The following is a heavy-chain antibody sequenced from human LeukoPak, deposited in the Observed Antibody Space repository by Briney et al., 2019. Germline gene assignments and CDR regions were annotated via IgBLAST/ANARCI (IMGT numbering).Heavy chain of an antibody. Sequence: GASVKVSCKASGYAFTSYGISWVRQAPGQGLEWMGWISAYNGNTNYAQKFQGRVTMTTDTSTSTAYVELRSLRSDDTAVYYCARVRELRGDYWGQGTLVTVSS. CDR3: ARVRELRGDY. CDR1: GYAFTSYG. D-gene: IGHD3-10*01. J-gene: IGHJ4*02. V-gene: IGHV1-18*01. CDR2: ISAYNGNT.